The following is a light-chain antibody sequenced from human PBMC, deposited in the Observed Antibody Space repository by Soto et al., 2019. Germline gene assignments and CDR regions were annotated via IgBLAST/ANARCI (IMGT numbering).Light chain of an antibody. V-gene: IGLV2-11*01. Sequence: QSALTQPRSVSGSPGQSVTISCTGTSDDVGNHNFVSWYQQHPGKAPKLMTDDVTKRPSGVPDRFSGSKSGITASLTISGLQADDDADYYCCSLAGRYIYVFGTGTKVTVL. CDR2: DVT. J-gene: IGLJ1*01. CDR3: CSLAGRYIYV. CDR1: SDDVGNHNF.